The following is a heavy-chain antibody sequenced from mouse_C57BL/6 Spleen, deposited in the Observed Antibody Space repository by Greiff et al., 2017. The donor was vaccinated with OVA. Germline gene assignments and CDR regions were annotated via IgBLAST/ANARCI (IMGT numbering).Heavy chain of an antibody. CDR1: GFTFSDFY. J-gene: IGHJ1*03. CDR3: ARPYKNYTHWYFEV. CDR2: SRNKANDYTT. D-gene: IGHD1-1*01. V-gene: IGHV7-1*01. Sequence: EVKLVESGGGLVQSGRSLRLSCATSGFTFSDFYMEWVRQAPGKGLEWIAASRNKANDYTTEYSASVKGRFIVSRDTSQSILYLQMNALRAKDTAIKYCARPYKNYTHWYFEVWGTGTTVTVSS.